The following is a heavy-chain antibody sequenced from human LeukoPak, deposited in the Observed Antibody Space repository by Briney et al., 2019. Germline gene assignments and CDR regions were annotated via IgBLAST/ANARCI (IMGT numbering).Heavy chain of an antibody. CDR1: GFTFDDYG. CDR2: ISWNSGSI. V-gene: IGHV3-9*01. CDR3: AKDNGPHQFHGMDV. Sequence: GGSLRLSCAASGFTFDDYGMHWVRQAPGKGLEWVSGISWNSGSIGYADSVKGRFTMSRDTAKNSLYLQMNSLRVDDTALYYCAKDNGPHQFHGMDVWGQGIMVTVSS. J-gene: IGHJ6*02.